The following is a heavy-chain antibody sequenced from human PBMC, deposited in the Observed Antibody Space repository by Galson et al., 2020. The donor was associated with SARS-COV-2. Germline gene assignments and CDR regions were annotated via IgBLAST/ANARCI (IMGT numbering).Heavy chain of an antibody. D-gene: IGHD2-15*01. CDR2: IYYSGST. CDR1: GGSVSSGSYY. V-gene: IGHV4-61*01. Sequence: SETLSLTCTVSGGSVSSGSYYWSWIRQPPGKGLEWIGYIYYSGSTNYNPSLKSRVTISVDTSKNQFYLKLSSVTAADTAVYYCAPYSVVVVAPTPLRADYWGQGTLVTVSS. J-gene: IGHJ4*02. CDR3: APYSVVVVAPTPLRADY.